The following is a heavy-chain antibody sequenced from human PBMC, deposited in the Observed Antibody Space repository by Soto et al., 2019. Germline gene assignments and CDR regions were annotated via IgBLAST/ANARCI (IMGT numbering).Heavy chain of an antibody. V-gene: IGHV3-21*01. CDR1: GFTFSSYS. Sequence: EVQLVESGGGLVKPGGSLRLSCAASGFTFSSYSMNWVRQAPGKGLEWVSSISSSSSYIYYADSVKGRFTISRDNAKNSLYLQMNSLRAEDTAVYYCARETAMVCYFDYWGQGTLVTVSS. CDR3: ARETAMVCYFDY. J-gene: IGHJ4*02. D-gene: IGHD5-18*01. CDR2: ISSSSSYI.